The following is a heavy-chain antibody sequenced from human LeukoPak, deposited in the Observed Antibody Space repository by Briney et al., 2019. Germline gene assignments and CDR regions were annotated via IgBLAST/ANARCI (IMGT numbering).Heavy chain of an antibody. Sequence: SVKVSCKASGGTFSSYAISWVRQAPGQGLEWMGGIIPIFGTANYAQKFQGRVTITTDESTSTAYMELSSLRSEDTAVYYCATSPASITIFGVVIRGFDYWGQGALVTVSS. J-gene: IGHJ4*02. V-gene: IGHV1-69*05. D-gene: IGHD3-3*01. CDR3: ATSPASITIFGVVIRGFDY. CDR2: IIPIFGTA. CDR1: GGTFSSYA.